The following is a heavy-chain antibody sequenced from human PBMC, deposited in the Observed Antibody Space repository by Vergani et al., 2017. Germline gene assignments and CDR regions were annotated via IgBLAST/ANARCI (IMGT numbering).Heavy chain of an antibody. CDR1: GGSISSGDYY. V-gene: IGHV4-30-4*01. J-gene: IGHJ6*02. CDR3: ARVRRDDSSGYYYYYVMDV. D-gene: IGHD3-22*01. CDR2: IYYSGST. Sequence: QVQLQESGPGLVKPSETLSLTCTVSGGSISSGDYYWSWIRQPPGKGLEWIGYIYYSGSTYYNPYLKSRVTISVDTSKNQFSLKLSSVTAADTAVYYCARVRRDDSSGYYYYYVMDVWSQGSTVTVSS.